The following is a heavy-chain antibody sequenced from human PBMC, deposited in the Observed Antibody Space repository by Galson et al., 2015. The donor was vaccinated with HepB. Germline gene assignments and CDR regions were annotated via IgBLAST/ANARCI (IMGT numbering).Heavy chain of an antibody. Sequence: SLRLSCAASGFIFSDYAMSWVRQAPGKGLEWISSISGSAYSTYYADSVKGRFFISRDNSKNTLYLHMNSLRAEDTALYYCAKSTASYGPSDAFDVWGQGTMVTVSS. CDR3: AKSTASYGPSDAFDV. J-gene: IGHJ3*01. CDR2: ISGSAYST. V-gene: IGHV3-23*01. CDR1: GFIFSDYA. D-gene: IGHD5-18*01.